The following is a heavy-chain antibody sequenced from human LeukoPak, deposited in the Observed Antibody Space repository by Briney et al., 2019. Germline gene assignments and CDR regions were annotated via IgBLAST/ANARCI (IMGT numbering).Heavy chain of an antibody. V-gene: IGHV3-21*01. CDR2: ISSSSSYI. CDR3: AKGGYKYDSSGHNYFDY. D-gene: IGHD3-22*01. J-gene: IGHJ4*02. CDR1: KFTFSSYS. Sequence: GGSLRLSCAASKFTFSSYSMNWVRQAPGKGLEWVSSISSSSSYIYYADSVKGRFTISRDNSKNTLFLQMNSLRAEDTAVYYCAKGGYKYDSSGHNYFDYWGQGTLVTVSS.